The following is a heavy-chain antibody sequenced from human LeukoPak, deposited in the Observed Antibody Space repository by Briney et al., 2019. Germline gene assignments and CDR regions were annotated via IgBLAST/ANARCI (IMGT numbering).Heavy chain of an antibody. CDR3: ARWGGSRWHDFDY. V-gene: IGHV3-23*01. CDR2: ISGSGGST. Sequence: GGSLRLSCAASGFTFSSYAMSWVRQAPGKGLEWASAISGSGGSTYYADSVKGRFTISRDDSTNTVYMQMNSLRAEDTAVYFCARWGGSRWHDFDYWGQGTLVTVSS. CDR1: GFTFSSYA. J-gene: IGHJ4*02. D-gene: IGHD6-13*01.